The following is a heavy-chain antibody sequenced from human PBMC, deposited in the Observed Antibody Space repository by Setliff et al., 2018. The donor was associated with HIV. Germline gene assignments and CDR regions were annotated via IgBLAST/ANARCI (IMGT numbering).Heavy chain of an antibody. CDR1: GYSFTNFW. J-gene: IGHJ6*02. CDR3: ATLQPDSVDV. CDR2: VHPGNSET. Sequence: PGESLKISCKASGYSFTNFWIGWVRQMPGEGLEWMGTVHPGNSETRYSLPFEGQVTISADRSITTAFLQWSSLKASDTAIYYCATLQPDSVDVWGQGTTVTVSS. V-gene: IGHV5-51*01.